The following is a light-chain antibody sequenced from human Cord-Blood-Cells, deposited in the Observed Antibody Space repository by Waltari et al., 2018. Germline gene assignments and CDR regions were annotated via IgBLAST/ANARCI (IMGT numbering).Light chain of an antibody. CDR2: DVS. CDR1: SSDVGGYNY. Sequence: QSALTQPRSVSGSPGQSVTISCPATSSDVGGYNYVSWYQQPPGKAPKLMIYDVSKRPSGVPDRFSGSKSGNTASLTISGLQAEDEADYYCCSYAGSSYVFGTGTKVTVL. V-gene: IGLV2-11*01. J-gene: IGLJ1*01. CDR3: CSYAGSSYV.